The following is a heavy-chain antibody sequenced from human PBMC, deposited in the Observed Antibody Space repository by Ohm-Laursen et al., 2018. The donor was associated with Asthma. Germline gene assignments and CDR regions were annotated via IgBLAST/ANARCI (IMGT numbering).Heavy chain of an antibody. Sequence: SLRLSCTASGFTFSSYAMSWVRQAPGKGLEWVSAISGSGGSTYYADSVKGRFTISRDNSKNTLYLQMNSLRAEDTAVYYCANRPYSSGWYSFDYWGQGTLVTVSS. D-gene: IGHD6-19*01. CDR3: ANRPYSSGWYSFDY. CDR1: GFTFSSYA. V-gene: IGHV3-23*01. CDR2: ISGSGGST. J-gene: IGHJ4*02.